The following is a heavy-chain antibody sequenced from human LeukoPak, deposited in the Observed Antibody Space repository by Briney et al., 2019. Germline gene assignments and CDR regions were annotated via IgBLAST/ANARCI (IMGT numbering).Heavy chain of an antibody. CDR3: ARDGGLIVTQLLFY. CDR2: INPSGGST. J-gene: IGHJ4*02. CDR1: GYTVTSYY. Sequence: ASVKVSCKASGYTVTSYYMHWVRQAPGQGLEWRGIINPSGGSTSYAQKFQGRVTMTRDMSTSTVYMELSSLRSEDTAVYYCARDGGLIVTQLLFYWGQGTLVTVSS. V-gene: IGHV1-46*01. D-gene: IGHD2-21*02.